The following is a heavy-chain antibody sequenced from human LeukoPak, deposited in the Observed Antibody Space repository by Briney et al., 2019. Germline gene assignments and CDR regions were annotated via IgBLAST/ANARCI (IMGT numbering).Heavy chain of an antibody. V-gene: IGHV4-4*07. CDR1: GGSISNYY. CDR3: ARQYFVSAKYSSALDV. CDR2: LYSSGST. D-gene: IGHD3-10*01. Sequence: SETLSLTCTVSGGSISNYYWSWIRQPAGEGLEWIGRLYSSGSTNYNPSLKSRVTMSLDTSKNQFSLRLSSVTAADTAVYYCARQYFVSAKYSSALDVWGQGTTVTVSS. J-gene: IGHJ6*02.